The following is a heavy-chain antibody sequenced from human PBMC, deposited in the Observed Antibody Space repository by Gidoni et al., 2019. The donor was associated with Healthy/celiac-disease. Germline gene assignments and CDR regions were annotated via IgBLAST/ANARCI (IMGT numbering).Heavy chain of an antibody. D-gene: IGHD2-2*01. V-gene: IGHV3-23*01. Sequence: VQLLESGGGLVQPGGSLSLSCAASGFTFSSYTMSWVRQAPGKGLELVSAISGSGGSTYYADSVKGRFTISRDNSKNTLYLQMNSLRAEDTAVYYCAKDYSAAQAYYYYYGMDVWGQGTTVTVSS. J-gene: IGHJ6*02. CDR3: AKDYSAAQAYYYYYGMDV. CDR1: GFTFSSYT. CDR2: ISGSGGST.